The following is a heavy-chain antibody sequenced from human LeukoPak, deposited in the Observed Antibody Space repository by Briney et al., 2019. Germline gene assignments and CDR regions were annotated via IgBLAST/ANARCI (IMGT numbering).Heavy chain of an antibody. CDR3: AREDSSGGDSEEYYYYGMDV. CDR1: GGTFSSYA. J-gene: IGHJ6*02. CDR2: IIPIFGTA. D-gene: IGHD4-23*01. Sequence: ASVKVSCKASGGTFSSYAISWVRQAPGQGFEWMGGIIPIFGTANYAQKFQGRVTITADESTSTAYMELSSLRSEDTAVYYCAREDSSGGDSEEYYYYGMDVWGQGTTVTVSS. V-gene: IGHV1-69*13.